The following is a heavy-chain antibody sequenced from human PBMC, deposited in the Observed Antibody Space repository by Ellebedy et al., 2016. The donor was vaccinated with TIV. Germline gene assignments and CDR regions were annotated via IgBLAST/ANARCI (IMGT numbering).Heavy chain of an antibody. CDR1: GYSIRSGYY. CDR2: MYHSGST. V-gene: IGHV4-38-2*02. CDR3: TGGSGWLPDS. D-gene: IGHD5-12*01. Sequence: SETLSLTXTVSGYSIRSGYYWGWIRQPPGKGLEWIGSMYHSGSTYYNPSLKSRVTISVDTTKNQWSLRLRSVTAADTAVYYCTGGSGWLPDSWGQGMLVTVSS. J-gene: IGHJ4*02.